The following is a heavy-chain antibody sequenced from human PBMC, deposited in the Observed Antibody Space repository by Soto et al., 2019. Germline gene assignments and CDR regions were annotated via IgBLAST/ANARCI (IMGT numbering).Heavy chain of an antibody. CDR2: IIPTYGAP. CDR3: ARDILVSCGRTDCKSYFDP. D-gene: IGHD2-15*01. CDR1: GDIFSSYA. V-gene: IGHV1-69*13. Sequence: SVKVSCKASGDIFSSYAITWVRQAPGQGLEWMGGIIPTYGAPNYAQKFQGRIRITADESTTTAYMELNSLRSEDSAVYYCARDILVSCGRTDCKSYFDPWGQGTLVTVSS. J-gene: IGHJ5*02.